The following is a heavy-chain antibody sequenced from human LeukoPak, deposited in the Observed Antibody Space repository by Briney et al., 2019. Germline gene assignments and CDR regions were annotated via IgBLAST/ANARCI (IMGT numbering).Heavy chain of an antibody. J-gene: IGHJ4*02. CDR3: AKGSCSSTSCHFDY. CDR1: GFTFSSYA. CDR2: ISDSGGST. Sequence: PGGSLRLSCAASGFTFSSYAMSWVRQAPGQGLEWVSAISDSGGSTYYADSVKGRFTISRDNSKNTLYLQMNSLRAEDTAVYYCAKGSCSSTSCHFDYWGQGTLVTVSS. D-gene: IGHD2-2*01. V-gene: IGHV3-23*01.